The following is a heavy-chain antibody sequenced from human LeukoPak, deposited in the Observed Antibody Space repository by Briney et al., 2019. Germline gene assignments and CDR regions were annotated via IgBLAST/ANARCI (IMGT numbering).Heavy chain of an antibody. Sequence: GGSLRLSCSASGFTFSSYAMDWVRQAPGKGLEYVSGISSNGGSTYYADSVKGRFTISRDNSKNTLYLQMNSLRAEDTAVYYCAKVRNYFDTSGRHFDYWGQGTLVTVSS. CDR3: AKVRNYFDTSGRHFDY. V-gene: IGHV3-64*04. D-gene: IGHD3-22*01. J-gene: IGHJ4*02. CDR1: GFTFSSYA. CDR2: ISSNGGST.